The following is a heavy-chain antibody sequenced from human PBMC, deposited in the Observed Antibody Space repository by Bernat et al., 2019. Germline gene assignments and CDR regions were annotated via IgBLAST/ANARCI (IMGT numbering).Heavy chain of an antibody. J-gene: IGHJ6*02. CDR3: AREVFGSGWYGGYYGMDV. CDR2: INSDGSST. D-gene: IGHD6-19*01. Sequence: EVQLVESGGGLVQPGGSLRLSCAASGFTFSSYWMHWVRQAPGKGLVWVSRINSDGSSTSYADSVKGRFTISRDNAKNTLYLQMNSLRAEDTAVYYCAREVFGSGWYGGYYGMDVWGQGTTVTVSS. V-gene: IGHV3-74*01. CDR1: GFTFSSYW.